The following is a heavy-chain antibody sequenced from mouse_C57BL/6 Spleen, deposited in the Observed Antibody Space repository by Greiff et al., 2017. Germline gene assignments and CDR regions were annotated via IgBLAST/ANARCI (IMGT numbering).Heavy chain of an antibody. CDR2: IHPSDSDT. J-gene: IGHJ3*01. CDR1: GYTFTSYW. CDR3: AIDSYGSTVAWFAY. Sequence: QVQLQQPGAELVKPGASVKVSCKASGYTFTSYWMHWVKQRPGQGLEWIGRIHPSDSDTNYNQKFKGKARLTVDKSSSTAYMQLSSLTSEDSAVYYCAIDSYGSTVAWFAYWGQGTLVTVSA. D-gene: IGHD1-1*01. V-gene: IGHV1-74*01.